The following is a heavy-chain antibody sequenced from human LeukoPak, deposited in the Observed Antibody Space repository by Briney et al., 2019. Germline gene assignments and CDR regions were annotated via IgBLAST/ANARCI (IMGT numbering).Heavy chain of an antibody. CDR1: GFIFSSYW. CDR3: AKGGLYYYDSICYDY. D-gene: IGHD3-22*01. Sequence: SGGSLRLSCAASGFIFSSYWMSWVRQAPGKGLEWVANIKQDGSEKYYVDYVKGRFTISRDNAKNSLYLQMNGLIGEGTAVYYCAKGGLYYYDSICYDYWGQGTLVTVSS. J-gene: IGHJ4*02. CDR2: IKQDGSEK. V-gene: IGHV3-7*01.